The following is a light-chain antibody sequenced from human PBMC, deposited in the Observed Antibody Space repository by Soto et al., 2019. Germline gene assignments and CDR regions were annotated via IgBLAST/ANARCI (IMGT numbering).Light chain of an antibody. CDR1: QAITNY. CDR3: QHLAGT. CDR2: SAS. J-gene: IGKJ2*01. Sequence: QLTQSPSSLSASIGDRVTITCRASQAITNYLAWYQQQPGKAPKLLVYSASTLHSGVPTRFSGSGSGTEFILTIGRLQPEDFATYYCQHLAGTFGQGTKLEMK. V-gene: IGKV1-9*01.